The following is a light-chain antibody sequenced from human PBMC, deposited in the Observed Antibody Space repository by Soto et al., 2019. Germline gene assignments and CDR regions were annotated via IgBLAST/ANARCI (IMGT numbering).Light chain of an antibody. CDR1: QNVASNH. J-gene: IGKJ3*01. Sequence: EIVLTQSPDILSLSPGEKATLSCRASQNVASNHLAWYHQKPGQAPRLLIYDASTRATGIPDRFSGSGSGTDFTLIISSLQPEDVATFYCQKYDSLPFTFGPGTKVDLK. CDR3: QKYDSLPFT. CDR2: DAS. V-gene: IGKV3-20*01.